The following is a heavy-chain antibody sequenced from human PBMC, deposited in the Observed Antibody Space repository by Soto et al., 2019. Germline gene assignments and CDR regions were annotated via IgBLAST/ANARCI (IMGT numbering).Heavy chain of an antibody. V-gene: IGHV4-31*03. CDR1: GGSISSGGYY. Sequence: SETLSLTCTVSGGSISSGGYYWSWIRQHPGKGLEWIGYIYYSGSTYYNPSLKSRVTISVDTPKNQFSLKLSSVTAADTAVYYCAREGSSSNWFDPWGQGTLVTVSS. J-gene: IGHJ5*02. D-gene: IGHD6-6*01. CDR3: AREGSSSNWFDP. CDR2: IYYSGST.